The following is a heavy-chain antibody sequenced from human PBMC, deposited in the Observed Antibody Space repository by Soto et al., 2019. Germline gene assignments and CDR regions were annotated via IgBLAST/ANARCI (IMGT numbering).Heavy chain of an antibody. V-gene: IGHV4-39*01. Sequence: PLEILSLTCTVSGGSISSSSYYWGWIRQPPGKGLEWIGSVYYSGSTYYNPSLKSRVTISVDTSKNQLSLKLSSVTAADTAVYYCARQVTTKNRYYFDYWGQGTLVTVSS. CDR2: VYYSGST. CDR1: GGSISSSSYY. J-gene: IGHJ4*02. CDR3: ARQVTTKNRYYFDY. D-gene: IGHD4-4*01.